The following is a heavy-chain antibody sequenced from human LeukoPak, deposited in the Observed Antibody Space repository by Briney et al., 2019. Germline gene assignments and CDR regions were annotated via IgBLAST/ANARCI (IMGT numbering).Heavy chain of an antibody. D-gene: IGHD3-10*01. CDR1: GYSFTNYA. V-gene: IGHV7-4-1*02. Sequence: GASVKVSCKASGYSFTNYAMNWVRQAPGQGLEWMGWINTNTGNPTYAQGFTGRFVFSLDTSVSTAYLQISSLTAEDTAVYYCARIIRPDGRESFGYWGQGTLVTVSS. J-gene: IGHJ4*02. CDR2: INTNTGNP. CDR3: ARIIRPDGRESFGY.